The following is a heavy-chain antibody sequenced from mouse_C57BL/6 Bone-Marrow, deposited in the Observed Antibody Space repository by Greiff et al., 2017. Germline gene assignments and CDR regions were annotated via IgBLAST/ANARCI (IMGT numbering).Heavy chain of an antibody. CDR2: INPSHGVT. CDR3: SIYDYGVGFAY. Sequence: QVQLQQPGAELVKPGASVRLSCKASGYTFTSYWMHWVKLRPGQGFEWIGEINPSHGVTNYNEKFKRKATLTVDKSSSTAYMQLSSLTWVDYAVYYCSIYDYGVGFAYWGQGTLATVSA. D-gene: IGHD2-4*01. J-gene: IGHJ3*01. CDR1: GYTFTSYW. V-gene: IGHV1S16*01.